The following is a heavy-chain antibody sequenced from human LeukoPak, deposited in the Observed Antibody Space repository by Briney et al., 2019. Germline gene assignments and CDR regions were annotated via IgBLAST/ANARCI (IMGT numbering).Heavy chain of an antibody. J-gene: IGHJ6*02. V-gene: IGHV3-30*03. CDR2: ISYDGSNK. D-gene: IGHD3-10*01. CDR1: GLSLNSYA. Sequence: QPGRSLRLSCAASGLSLNSYAIHWVRQAPGKGLEWVTAISYDGSNKHYADSVRGRFTISRDNSKNTLYLQMNSLRSDDTAVYYCAQGGSEIYYFYHGMDVWSRGTTVTVSS. CDR3: AQGGSEIYYFYHGMDV.